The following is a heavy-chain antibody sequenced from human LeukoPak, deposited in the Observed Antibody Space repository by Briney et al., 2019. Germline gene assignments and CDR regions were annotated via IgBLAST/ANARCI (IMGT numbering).Heavy chain of an antibody. J-gene: IGHJ4*02. CDR3: ARLTMVRGVTTLDY. CDR2: IYYSGST. Sequence: SETLSLTCTVSGGSISSYYWSWIRQPPGKGLEWIGYIYYSGSTDYNPSLKSRVTISVDTSKNQFSLKLSSVTAADTAVYYCARLTMVRGVTTLDYWGQGTLVTVSS. D-gene: IGHD3-10*01. CDR1: GGSISSYY. V-gene: IGHV4-59*08.